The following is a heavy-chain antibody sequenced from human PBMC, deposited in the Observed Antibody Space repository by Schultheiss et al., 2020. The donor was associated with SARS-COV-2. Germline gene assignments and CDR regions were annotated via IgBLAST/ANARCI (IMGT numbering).Heavy chain of an antibody. Sequence: ASVKVSCKASGYTFTGYYMHWVRQAPGQGLEWMGWMNPNSGNTGYAQKFQGRVTMTRNTSISTAYMELSSLRSEDTAVYYCARGVAARPALNDYWGQGTLVTVSS. D-gene: IGHD6-6*01. CDR2: MNPNSGNT. J-gene: IGHJ4*02. CDR1: GYTFTGYY. V-gene: IGHV1-8*02. CDR3: ARGVAARPALNDY.